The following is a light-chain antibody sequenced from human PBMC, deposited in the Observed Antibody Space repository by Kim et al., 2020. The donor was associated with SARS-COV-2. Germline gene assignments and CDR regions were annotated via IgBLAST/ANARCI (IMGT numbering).Light chain of an antibody. CDR2: RNN. CDR3: AAWDDTLSGSV. J-gene: IGLJ2*01. Sequence: QWLTMSCSGTNSNLGSKTVYWYQQLPGTAPKRLIYRNNQRPSGVPDRFSGSKSGTSASLAITGLRSDDEADYYCAAWDDTLSGSVFGGGTQLTVL. CDR1: NSNLGSKT. V-gene: IGLV1-47*01.